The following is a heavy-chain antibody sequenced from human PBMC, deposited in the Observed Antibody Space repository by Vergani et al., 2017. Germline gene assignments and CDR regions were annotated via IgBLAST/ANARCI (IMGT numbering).Heavy chain of an antibody. J-gene: IGHJ2*01. CDR2: INPSGGST. Sequence: QVLLVQSGAEVKKPGASVRVSCKTSGYTFTNYYIHWVRQAPGQGLEWMGIINPSGGSTTYAQQFQGRLTMTRDTSTSTVYMDLSNLRSEDTAVYYCARGPTVQWGDYWYFDLWGRGTLVTVSS. D-gene: IGHD1-1*01. V-gene: IGHV1-46*01. CDR1: GYTFTNYY. CDR3: ARGPTVQWGDYWYFDL.